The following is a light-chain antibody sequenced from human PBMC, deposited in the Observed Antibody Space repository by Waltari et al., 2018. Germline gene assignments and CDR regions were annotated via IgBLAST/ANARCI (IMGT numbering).Light chain of an antibody. Sequence: EIVLTQSPATLSSSPGERATLSCRASQSVSHYLAWYQQKPGQVPRLLIYDASNRATGIPARFSGSGSGTDFTLTISSLEPEDFAVYFCQQRSNWPLTFGGGTKVEIK. V-gene: IGKV3-11*01. CDR1: QSVSHY. CDR2: DAS. CDR3: QQRSNWPLT. J-gene: IGKJ4*01.